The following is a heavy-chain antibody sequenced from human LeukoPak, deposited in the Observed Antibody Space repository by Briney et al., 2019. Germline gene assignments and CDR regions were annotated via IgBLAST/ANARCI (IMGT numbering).Heavy chain of an antibody. D-gene: IGHD4-17*01. CDR2: INHSGST. CDR3: ARDESGDYEFDY. J-gene: IGHJ4*02. Sequence: PSETLSLTCTVSGGSISSYYWSWIRQPPGKGVEWIGEINHSGSTNYNPSLKSRVTISVDTSKNQFSLKLSSVTAADTAVYYCARDESGDYEFDYWGRGTLVTVSS. CDR1: GGSISSYY. V-gene: IGHV4-34*01.